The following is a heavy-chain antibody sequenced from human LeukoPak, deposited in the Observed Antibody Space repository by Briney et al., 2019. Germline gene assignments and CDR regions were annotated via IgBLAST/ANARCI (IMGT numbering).Heavy chain of an antibody. CDR1: GYTFTGYY. D-gene: IGHD2-2*01. CDR2: INPNSGDT. Sequence: ASVKVPCKASGYTFTGYYIHWVRQAPGQGLEWMGWINPNSGDTNYAQRFQGRVTMTRDTSISTAYMQLSRLRSDDAAVYYCATLGYCSSTSCYRDIDYWGQGTLVTVSS. J-gene: IGHJ4*02. CDR3: ATLGYCSSTSCYRDIDY. V-gene: IGHV1-2*02.